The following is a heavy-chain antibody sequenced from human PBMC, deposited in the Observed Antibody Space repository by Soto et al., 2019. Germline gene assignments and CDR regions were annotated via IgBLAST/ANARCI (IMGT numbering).Heavy chain of an antibody. CDR3: ARGPYYYDSSGYYYPRDNNYYFDY. Sequence: QVQLQESGPGLVKPSETLSLTCTVSGGSISSYYWSWIRQPPGKGLEWIGYIYYSGSTNYNPSLNGRVTLSVDTSKNQSSLKLSSVTAADTAVYYCARGPYYYDSSGYYYPRDNNYYFDYWGQGTLVTVSS. CDR2: IYYSGST. J-gene: IGHJ4*02. CDR1: GGSISSYY. D-gene: IGHD3-22*01. V-gene: IGHV4-59*01.